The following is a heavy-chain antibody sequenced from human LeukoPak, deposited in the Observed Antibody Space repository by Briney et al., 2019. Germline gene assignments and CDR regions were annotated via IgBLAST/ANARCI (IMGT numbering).Heavy chain of an antibody. Sequence: GGSLRLSCAASGFTFSSYGMDWVRQAPGKGLEWVAFIRYDGSNKYYADSVKGRFTISRDNSKNTLYLQMNSLRAEDTAVYYCARVASSGYYYEAFDIWGQGTMVTVSS. CDR3: ARVASSGYYYEAFDI. J-gene: IGHJ3*02. D-gene: IGHD3-22*01. V-gene: IGHV3-30*02. CDR1: GFTFSSYG. CDR2: IRYDGSNK.